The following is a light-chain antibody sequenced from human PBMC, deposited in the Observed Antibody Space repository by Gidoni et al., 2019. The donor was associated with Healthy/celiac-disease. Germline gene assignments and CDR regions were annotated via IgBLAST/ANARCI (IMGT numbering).Light chain of an antibody. V-gene: IGKV1-39*01. CDR2: AAS. Sequence: DIQMTKSPSSLSASVGDRVTITCRASQSISSYLNWYQQKPGKAPKLLIYAASSLQSGVPSRFSGSGSGTDFTLTISSLRPEDFATYNCQQSYSTPRTFGQGTKVEIK. CDR3: QQSYSTPRT. J-gene: IGKJ1*01. CDR1: QSISSY.